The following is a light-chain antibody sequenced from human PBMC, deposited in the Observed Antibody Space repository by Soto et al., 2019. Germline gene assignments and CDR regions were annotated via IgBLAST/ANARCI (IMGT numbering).Light chain of an antibody. J-gene: IGLJ1*01. CDR1: SSDVGSYNL. Sequence: QSALTQPASVSGSPGQSITISCPGTSSDVGSYNLVSWYQQYPDKAPKLMIYEVTKRPSGVSNRFSGSKSGNTASLTVSGLQAEDEADYYCCSYAGSSTFVFGTGTKVTVL. V-gene: IGLV2-23*02. CDR2: EVT. CDR3: CSYAGSSTFV.